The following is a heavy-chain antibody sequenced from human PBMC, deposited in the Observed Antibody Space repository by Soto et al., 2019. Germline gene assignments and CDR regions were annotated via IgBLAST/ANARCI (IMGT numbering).Heavy chain of an antibody. CDR2: IYYSGST. J-gene: IGHJ3*02. CDR1: GGSISSYY. Sequence: SETLSLTCTVSGGSISSYYWSWIRQPPGKGLEWIGYIYYSGSTNYNPSLKSRVTISVDTSKNQFSLKLSSVTAADTAVYYCARVSLGYCTNGVCPDDFDIWGQGTMVTVSS. D-gene: IGHD2-8*01. V-gene: IGHV4-59*01. CDR3: ARVSLGYCTNGVCPDDFDI.